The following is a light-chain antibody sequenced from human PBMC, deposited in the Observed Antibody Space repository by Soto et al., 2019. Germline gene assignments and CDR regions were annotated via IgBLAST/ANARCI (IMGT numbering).Light chain of an antibody. V-gene: IGLV1-44*01. CDR1: SSNIASNT. CDR3: AAWDDSLNAL. CDR2: SND. Sequence: QSVLTQPPSASGTPGQRVTVSCSGSSSNIASNTVNWYQQLPGTAPKLLIYSNDQRPSGVPDRFSASKSGTSASLAISGLQSEDEADYYCAAWDDSLNALFGTGTKVTVL. J-gene: IGLJ1*01.